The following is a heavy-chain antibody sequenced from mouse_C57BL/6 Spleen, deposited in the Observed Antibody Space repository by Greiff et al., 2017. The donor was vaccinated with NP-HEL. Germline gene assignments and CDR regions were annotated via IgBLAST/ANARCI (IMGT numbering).Heavy chain of an antibody. J-gene: IGHJ2*01. D-gene: IGHD2-4*01. V-gene: IGHV5-17*01. CDR1: GFTFSDYG. CDR2: ISSGSSTI. Sequence: EVKVVESGGGLVKPGGSLKLSCAASGFTFSDYGMHWVRQAPEKGLEWVAYISSGSSTIYYADTVKGRFTISRDNAKNTLFLQMTSLRSEDTAMYYCARDDYDVDYFDYWGQGTTLTVSS. CDR3: ARDDYDVDYFDY.